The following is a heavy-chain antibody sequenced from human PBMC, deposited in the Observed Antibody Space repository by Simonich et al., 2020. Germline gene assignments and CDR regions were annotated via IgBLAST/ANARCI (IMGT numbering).Heavy chain of an antibody. Sequence: QVQLVQSGAEVKKPGASVKVSCKASGYTFTGYYMHWVRQAPGQGLEWREWINPNSGGTNYAQNFQGRVTMTRDTSISTAYMELSRLRSDDTAVYYCARGRLTGDKGAFDIWGQGTMVTVSS. CDR3: ARGRLTGDKGAFDI. CDR2: INPNSGGT. J-gene: IGHJ3*02. CDR1: GYTFTGYY. V-gene: IGHV1-2*02. D-gene: IGHD7-27*01.